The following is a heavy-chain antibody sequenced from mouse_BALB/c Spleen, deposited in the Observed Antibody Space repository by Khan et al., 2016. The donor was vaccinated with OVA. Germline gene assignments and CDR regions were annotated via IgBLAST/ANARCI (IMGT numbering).Heavy chain of an antibody. Sequence: QIQLVQSGPELKKPGETVQISCKASGFTFTNYGMNWVRQAPGKGLKWMGWINTYTGEPTFTDDFKGRFAFSLETSASTAYLQINSLENEDTATYFCARVGYNGTMDVWGQGTSVTVSS. D-gene: IGHD2-14*01. CDR2: INTYTGEP. CDR1: GFTFTNYG. V-gene: IGHV9-3-1*01. J-gene: IGHJ4*01. CDR3: ARVGYNGTMDV.